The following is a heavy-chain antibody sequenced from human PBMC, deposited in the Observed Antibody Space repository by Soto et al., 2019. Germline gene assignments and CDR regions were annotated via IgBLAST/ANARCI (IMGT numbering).Heavy chain of an antibody. Sequence: PSETLSLTCTVSGGSISSGGYYWSWIRQHPGKGLEWIGYIYYSGSTYYNPSLKSRVTISVDTSKNQFSLKLSSVTAADTAVYYCARNLRGYSYGYLDYWGQGTLVTVSS. D-gene: IGHD5-18*01. CDR2: IYYSGST. CDR1: GGSISSGGYY. V-gene: IGHV4-39*01. J-gene: IGHJ4*02. CDR3: ARNLRGYSYGYLDY.